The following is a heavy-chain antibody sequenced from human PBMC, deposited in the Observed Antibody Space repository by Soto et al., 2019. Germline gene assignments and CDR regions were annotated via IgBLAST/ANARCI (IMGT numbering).Heavy chain of an antibody. D-gene: IGHD3-3*01. J-gene: IGHJ4*02. CDR1: GGSISSGGYS. Sequence: SETLSLTCAVSGGSISSGGYSWSWIRQPPGKGLEWIGYIYHSGSTYYNPSLKSRVTISVDRSKNQFSLKLSSVTAADTAVYYCASYDFWSGHYFDYWGQGTLVTVSS. CDR2: IYHSGST. CDR3: ASYDFWSGHYFDY. V-gene: IGHV4-30-2*01.